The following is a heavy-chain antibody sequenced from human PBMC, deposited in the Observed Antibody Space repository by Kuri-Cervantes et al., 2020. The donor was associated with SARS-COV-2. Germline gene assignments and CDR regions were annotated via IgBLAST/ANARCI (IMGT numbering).Heavy chain of an antibody. Sequence: GGSLRLSCAASGFTFSSYAMSWVRQAPGKGLEWVAVISYDGSNKYYADSVKGRFTISRDNSKNTLYLQMNSLRAEDTAVYYCATIYYDSSGYDGGFDPWGQGTLVTVSS. CDR2: ISYDGSNK. D-gene: IGHD3-22*01. CDR3: ATIYYDSSGYDGGFDP. V-gene: IGHV3-30-3*01. J-gene: IGHJ5*02. CDR1: GFTFSSYA.